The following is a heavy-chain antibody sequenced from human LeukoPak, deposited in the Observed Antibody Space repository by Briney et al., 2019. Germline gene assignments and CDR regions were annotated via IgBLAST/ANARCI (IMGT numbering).Heavy chain of an antibody. V-gene: IGHV3-48*01. J-gene: IGHJ4*02. CDR3: AKVRDRYNWNPPGGDGFDY. D-gene: IGHD1-20*01. Sequence: GGSLRLSCAASGFTFSSYNMNWVREAPGKGLQWVSYISSSSSTIYYADSVKGRFTISRDNAKNSLYLQMNSLRAEDTAVYYCAKVRDRYNWNPPGGDGFDYWGQGTLVTVSS. CDR1: GFTFSSYN. CDR2: ISSSSSTI.